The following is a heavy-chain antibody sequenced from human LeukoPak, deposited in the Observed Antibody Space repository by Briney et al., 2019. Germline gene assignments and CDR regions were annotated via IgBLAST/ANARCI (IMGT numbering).Heavy chain of an antibody. CDR1: GFTFSSYA. CDR3: AREPLTYDSSGYYLGGYFDY. J-gene: IGHJ4*02. CDR2: ISSSSSYI. V-gene: IGHV3-21*01. Sequence: PGGSLRLSCAASGFTFSSYAMHWVRQAPGKGLEWVSSISSSSSYIYYADSVKGRFTISRDNAKNSLYLQMNSLRAEDTAVYYCAREPLTYDSSGYYLGGYFDYWGQGTLVTVSS. D-gene: IGHD3-22*01.